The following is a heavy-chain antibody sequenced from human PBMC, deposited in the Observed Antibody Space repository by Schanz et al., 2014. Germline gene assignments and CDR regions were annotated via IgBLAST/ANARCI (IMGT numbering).Heavy chain of an antibody. Sequence: EVQLVESGGGLVQPGGSLRLSCVASEFSFSSFGMNWVRQAPGKGLEWVSYISSSSSTIYYADSVKGRFTISRDNAKNSLYLQMNSLRAEDTSVYYCARGREVVAKIFDVWGQGTMVTVSS. CDR1: EFSFSSFG. D-gene: IGHD3-22*01. V-gene: IGHV3-48*01. J-gene: IGHJ3*01. CDR3: ARGREVVAKIFDV. CDR2: ISSSSSTI.